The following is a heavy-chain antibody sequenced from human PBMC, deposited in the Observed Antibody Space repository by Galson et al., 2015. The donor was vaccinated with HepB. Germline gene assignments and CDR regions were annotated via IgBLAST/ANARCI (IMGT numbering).Heavy chain of an antibody. CDR2: VKQDGGEK. J-gene: IGHJ4*02. CDR1: GFTPSSFW. Sequence: SLRLSCAASGFTPSSFWMMWVRQAPGKGLEWVANVKQDGGEKYYVDSVKGRFTISRDNAKNSLYLQMNSLRAEDTAVYFCARVRAYGSGSYYIFDYWGQGTLVTVSS. CDR3: ARVRAYGSGSYYIFDY. D-gene: IGHD3-10*01. V-gene: IGHV3-7*01.